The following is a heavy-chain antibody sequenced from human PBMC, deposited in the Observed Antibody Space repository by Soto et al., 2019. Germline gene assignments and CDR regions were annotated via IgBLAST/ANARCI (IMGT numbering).Heavy chain of an antibody. CDR1: GYTLTELS. J-gene: IGHJ6*02. V-gene: IGHV1-24*01. CDR2: FDPEDGET. D-gene: IGHD3-3*01. CDR3: ATNQDDFWSGSYGMDV. Sequence: ASVKVSCKVSGYTLTELSMHWVRQAPGKGLEWMGGFDPEDGETIYAQKFQGRVTMTEDTSTDTAYMELSSLRSEDTAVYYCATNQDDFWSGSYGMDVWGQGTTVIVSS.